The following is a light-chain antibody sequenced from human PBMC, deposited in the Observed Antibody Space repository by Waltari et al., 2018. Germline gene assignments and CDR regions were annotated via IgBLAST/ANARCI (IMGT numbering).Light chain of an antibody. J-gene: IGKJ1*01. CDR1: QSVGRA. V-gene: IGKV3-20*01. CDR3: QHYVRLPAT. CDR2: GAS. Sequence: SCRAGQSVGRALAWYQQKPGQAPRLLISGASNRATGIPDRFSGSGSGTDFSLTISSLEPEDFAVYYCQHYVRLPATFGQGTKVEIK.